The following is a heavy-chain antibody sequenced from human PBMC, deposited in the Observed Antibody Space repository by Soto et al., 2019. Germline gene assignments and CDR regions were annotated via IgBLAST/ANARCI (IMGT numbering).Heavy chain of an antibody. J-gene: IGHJ4*02. Sequence: QVQLVQSGAEVKKPGASVKVSCKXSGYXFTSYGIAWXXQAPGQGLEWMAWINGYNGNTKYAQKAQGRVTMTTDTSTNTAYMELXSXXXXXXXXXXXXXEGXXARSLDYWGQGTLVTVSS. CDR1: GYXFTSYG. CDR2: INGYNGNT. V-gene: IGHV1-18*01. CDR3: XXEGXXARSLDY.